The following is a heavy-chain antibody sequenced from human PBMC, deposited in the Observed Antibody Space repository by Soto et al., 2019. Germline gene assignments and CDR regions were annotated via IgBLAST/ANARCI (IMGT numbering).Heavy chain of an antibody. V-gene: IGHV5-51*01. CDR1: GYSFINYW. CDR2: IYPGDSDT. D-gene: IGHD3-10*01. Sequence: GESLKISCKTSGYSFINYWIGWVRQTPGKGLEWMGIIYPGDSDTRYSPAFQGQVSISADKSISTAYLQWTSLRTSDSAMYYCVRGVLSWGQGTLVTVSS. CDR3: VRGVLS. J-gene: IGHJ1*01.